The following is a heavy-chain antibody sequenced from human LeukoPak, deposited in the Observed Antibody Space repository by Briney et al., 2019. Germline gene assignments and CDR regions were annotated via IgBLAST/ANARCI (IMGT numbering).Heavy chain of an antibody. CDR3: ARLSAAVHLGAFDL. D-gene: IGHD3-3*01. CDR1: GVSLSPYY. Sequence: PSETLSLTCAVSGVSLSPYYWAWIRQPQGKGLEWIGYIHTSGSNNQYPSLKSRVTISVDKSKNHFSLRLTSVTAADTAVYYCARLSAAVHLGAFDLWGQGTMVTVSS. J-gene: IGHJ3*01. V-gene: IGHV4-4*09. CDR2: IHTSGSN.